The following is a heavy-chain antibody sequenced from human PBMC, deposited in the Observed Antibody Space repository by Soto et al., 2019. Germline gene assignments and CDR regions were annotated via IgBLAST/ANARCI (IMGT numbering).Heavy chain of an antibody. CDR3: ARDSSDGMDV. Sequence: QVQLVQAGAEVKKPGSSAKVSCKASGGTFSSYAISWVRQAPGQGLEWMGGIIPIFGTANYAQKFQGRDTITADESTSTAYMELSSVRSEDRAVYYGARDSSDGMDVWGQGTTVVVSS. CDR2: IIPIFGTA. J-gene: IGHJ6*02. V-gene: IGHV1-69*01. CDR1: GGTFSSYA.